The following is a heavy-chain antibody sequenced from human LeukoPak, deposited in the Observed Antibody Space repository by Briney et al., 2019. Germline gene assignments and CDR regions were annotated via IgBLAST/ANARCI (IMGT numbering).Heavy chain of an antibody. V-gene: IGHV3-23*01. CDR1: GFIFSNYA. Sequence: PGGSLRLSCVASGFIFSNYAMTWVRQAPGKGLECVSVISGIGTTTYYADSVKGRFTISRDNSKNTLFLQMNSLRVEDTATYYCTKKRTTSVTDWFDPWGQGTLVTVSS. CDR3: TKKRTTSVTDWFDP. CDR2: ISGIGTTT. J-gene: IGHJ5*02. D-gene: IGHD4-17*01.